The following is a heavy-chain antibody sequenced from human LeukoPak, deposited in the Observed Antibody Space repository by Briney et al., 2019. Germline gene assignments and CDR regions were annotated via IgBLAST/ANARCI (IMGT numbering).Heavy chain of an antibody. Sequence: GGSLRLSCAASGFTFSSYAMTWARQAPGKGLEWVSAISGSGGSTYYADSVKGRFTISRDNSKNTLYLQMNTLRAEDTAIYYCAKGSYYDSSGSFYFDYWGQGTLVTVSS. CDR2: ISGSGGST. J-gene: IGHJ4*02. V-gene: IGHV3-23*01. CDR3: AKGSYYDSSGSFYFDY. D-gene: IGHD3-22*01. CDR1: GFTFSSYA.